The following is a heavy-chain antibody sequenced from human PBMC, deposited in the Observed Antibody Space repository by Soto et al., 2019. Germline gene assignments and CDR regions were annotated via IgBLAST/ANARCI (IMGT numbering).Heavy chain of an antibody. CDR3: ARGYSDRSGYLDY. CDR1: GFTFRSYG. D-gene: IGHD3-22*01. J-gene: IGHJ4*02. Sequence: PGGSLRLSCAASGFTFRSYGMHWVRQAPGKGLEWVAVIWYDGSNKYYADSVKGRFTISRDNSKNTLYLQMNSLSAEDTAVYYCARGYSDRSGYLDYWGQGTPVTVSS. CDR2: IWYDGSNK. V-gene: IGHV3-33*01.